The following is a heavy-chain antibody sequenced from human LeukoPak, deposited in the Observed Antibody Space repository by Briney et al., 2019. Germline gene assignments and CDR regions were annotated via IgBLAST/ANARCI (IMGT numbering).Heavy chain of an antibody. Sequence: GASVKVSCKASGYTFTGYYMHWVRQAPGQGLEWMGWINPNSGGTNYAQKFQGRVTMTRDTSISTAYMELSRLRSDDTAVHYCARARNYYYYYMDVWGKGTTVTVSS. CDR3: ARARNYYYYYMDV. CDR2: INPNSGGT. CDR1: GYTFTGYY. V-gene: IGHV1-2*02. J-gene: IGHJ6*03.